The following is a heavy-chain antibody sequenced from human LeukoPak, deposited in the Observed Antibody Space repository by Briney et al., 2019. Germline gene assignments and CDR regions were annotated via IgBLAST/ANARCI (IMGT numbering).Heavy chain of an antibody. CDR3: AKDSTSSSSYYFDY. CDR1: GFTFSSYG. D-gene: IGHD6-6*01. J-gene: IGHJ4*02. V-gene: IGHV3-30*02. Sequence: GGSLRLSCAASGFTFSSYGMHWVRQAPGKGLEWVAFIRYDGSNKYYADSVKGRFTISRDNSKNTLYLQMNSLRAEDTAVYYCAKDSTSSSSYYFDYWGQGTLVTVSS. CDR2: IRYDGSNK.